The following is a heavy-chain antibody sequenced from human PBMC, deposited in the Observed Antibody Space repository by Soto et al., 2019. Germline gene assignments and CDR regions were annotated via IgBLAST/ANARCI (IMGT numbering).Heavy chain of an antibody. Sequence: EVQLLESGGGLVQPGGSLRLSCAASGSTFSSYAMSWVRQAPGKGLEWVSGISVSGAGTYYADAVKGRFTISRDNSKNTLYLEMNSLRDEDTAVYYYATLVGATYYYYGMDVWGQGTTVTVSS. V-gene: IGHV3-23*01. D-gene: IGHD1-26*01. CDR1: GSTFSSYA. CDR3: ATLVGATYYYYGMDV. CDR2: ISVSGAGT. J-gene: IGHJ6*02.